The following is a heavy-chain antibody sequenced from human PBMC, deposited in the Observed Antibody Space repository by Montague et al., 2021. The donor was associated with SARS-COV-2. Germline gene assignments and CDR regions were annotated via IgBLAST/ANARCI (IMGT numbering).Heavy chain of an antibody. CDR1: GGSFSGYY. CDR3: ARGQVTIFGVLIMLTAAGALDI. Sequence: SETLSLTCAVYGGSFSGYYWSWIRQPPGKGLEWIGEVNHSGSTNYNPSLKSRVTISVDTSKNQFSLKMNSVSAADTAVYYCARGQVTIFGVLIMLTAAGALDIWGRGTMVSVSS. J-gene: IGHJ3*02. D-gene: IGHD3-3*01. V-gene: IGHV4-34*01. CDR2: VNHSGST.